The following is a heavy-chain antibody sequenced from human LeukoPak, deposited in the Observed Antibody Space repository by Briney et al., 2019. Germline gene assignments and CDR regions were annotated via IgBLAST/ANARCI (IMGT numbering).Heavy chain of an antibody. J-gene: IGHJ4*02. CDR3: ARHKGGYTVYYFDY. CDR1: GESITYYY. Sequence: PSETLSLTCTVSGESITYYYWSWIRQPAEKGLEWIGRIYSSGSTNYNPSLKSRVTMSLDTSKKQFSLKLTSVTAADTAVYYCARHKGGYTVYYFDYWGQGTLVTVSS. V-gene: IGHV4-4*07. D-gene: IGHD5-12*01. CDR2: IYSSGST.